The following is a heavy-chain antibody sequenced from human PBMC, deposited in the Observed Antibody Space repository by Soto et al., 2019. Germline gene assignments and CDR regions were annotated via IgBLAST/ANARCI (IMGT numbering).Heavy chain of an antibody. CDR3: VRAYENSNYYFDH. Sequence: DAQVVESGGGLVQPGESLKLSCVGSGFTFHGSTMHWVRQASGKGLEWIGLISIKPNNFATVYAASVTGRFTISRDDSKNTGYLQMDSLKNEYTALDYCVRAYENSNYYFDHWGRGTLVTVSS. D-gene: IGHD3-22*01. CDR2: ISIKPNNFAT. V-gene: IGHV3-73*02. CDR1: GFTFHGST. J-gene: IGHJ4*02.